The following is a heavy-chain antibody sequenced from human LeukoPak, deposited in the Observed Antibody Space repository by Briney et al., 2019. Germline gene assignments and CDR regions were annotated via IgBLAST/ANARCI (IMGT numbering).Heavy chain of an antibody. J-gene: IGHJ4*02. CDR3: AKSSLQLEPPRY. Sequence: ASVKVSCKASGYTFTSYDISWVRQAPGQGLEWMGWISGYNGNTNYAQNFQVRVTMTKDTSTNTAYMELRSLRSDDTAVYYCAKSSLQLEPPRYWGQGTLVTVSS. CDR1: GYTFTSYD. V-gene: IGHV1-18*01. CDR2: ISGYNGNT. D-gene: IGHD1-1*01.